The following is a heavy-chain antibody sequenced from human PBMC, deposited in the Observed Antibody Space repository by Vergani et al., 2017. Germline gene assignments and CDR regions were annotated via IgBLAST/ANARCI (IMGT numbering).Heavy chain of an antibody. J-gene: IGHJ6*02. Sequence: QVQLVESGGGVVQPGRSLRLSCAASGFTFSSYAMHWVRQAPGKGLEWVAVISYDGSNKYYADSVKGRFTISRDNSKNTLYLQMNSLRAEDTAVYYCARPRRDGYNYYYYYGMDVWGQGTTVTVSS. V-gene: IGHV3-30-3*01. CDR3: ARPRRDGYNYYYYYGMDV. CDR1: GFTFSSYA. CDR2: ISYDGSNK. D-gene: IGHD5-24*01.